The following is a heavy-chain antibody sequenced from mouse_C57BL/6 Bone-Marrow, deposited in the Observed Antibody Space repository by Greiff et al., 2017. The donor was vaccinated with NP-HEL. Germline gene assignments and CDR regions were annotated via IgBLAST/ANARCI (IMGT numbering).Heavy chain of an antibody. CDR1: GFTFSSYG. D-gene: IGHD3-2*02. CDR3: ARQLRSAYFDY. V-gene: IGHV5-6*01. CDR2: ISSGGSYT. Sequence: EVQGVESGGDLVKPGGSLKLSCAASGFTFSSYGMSWVRQTPDKRLEWVATISSGGSYTYYPDSVKGRFTISRDNAKNTLYLQMSSLKSEDTAMYYCARQLRSAYFDYWGQGTTLTVSS. J-gene: IGHJ2*01.